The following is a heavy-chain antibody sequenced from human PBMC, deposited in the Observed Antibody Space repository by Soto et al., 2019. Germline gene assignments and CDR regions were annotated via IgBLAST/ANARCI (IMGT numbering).Heavy chain of an antibody. CDR3: ARSSGGNFGIIIEGSNWFDP. CDR2: INPHGGST. Sequence: GASVKVSCKAPGDTFTSDYLNWVRQAPGQGLEWMGVINPHGGSTKYAQKFQGRVTMTRETSRSTVYMEMRSLRSDDTAIYYCARSSGGNFGIIIEGSNWFDPWGQGTLVTVSS. CDR1: GDTFTSDY. V-gene: IGHV1-46*01. J-gene: IGHJ5*02. D-gene: IGHD3-3*01.